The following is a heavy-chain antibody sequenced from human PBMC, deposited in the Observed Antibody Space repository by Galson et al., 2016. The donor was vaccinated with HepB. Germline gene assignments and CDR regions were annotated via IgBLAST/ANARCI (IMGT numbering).Heavy chain of an antibody. CDR3: ASLYGSGTNGDY. CDR1: GGSINGDY. V-gene: IGHV4-59*01. J-gene: IGHJ4*02. D-gene: IGHD3-10*01. CDR2: IYYNGIT. Sequence: SETLSLTCTVSGGSINGDYWSWIRQPPGKGLEWMGYIYYNGITNYSPSLKSRVSISIDTSKNQFYLKLRSVVAADTAVYYCASLYGSGTNGDYWGQGTLVAVSS.